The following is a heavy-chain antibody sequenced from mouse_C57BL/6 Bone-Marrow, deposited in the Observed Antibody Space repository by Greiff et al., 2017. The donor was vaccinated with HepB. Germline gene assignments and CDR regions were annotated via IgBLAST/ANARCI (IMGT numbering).Heavy chain of an antibody. V-gene: IGHV5-4*01. CDR2: TSDGGSYT. J-gene: IGHJ2*01. CDR1: GFTFSSYA. CDR3: ARDRYYGSRGNFDY. D-gene: IGHD1-1*01. Sequence: EVKLVESGGGLVKPGGSLKLSCAASGFTFSSYAMSWVRQTPEKRLEWVATTSDGGSYTYYPDNVKGRFTISRDNAKNNLYLQMSHLKSEDTAMYYCARDRYYGSRGNFDYWGQGTTLTVSS.